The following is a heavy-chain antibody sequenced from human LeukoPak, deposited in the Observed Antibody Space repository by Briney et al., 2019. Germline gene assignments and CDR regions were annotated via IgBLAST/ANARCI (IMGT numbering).Heavy chain of an antibody. J-gene: IGHJ4*02. CDR3: ARGSGYDFWSGYSRRAFDY. D-gene: IGHD3-3*01. CDR1: GYTFTGYY. V-gene: IGHV1-2*02. Sequence: GASVKVSCKASGYTFTGYYMHWVRQAPGQGVEWMGWINPNSGGTNYAQKFQGRVTMTRDTSISTAYMELSRLRSDDTAVYYCARGSGYDFWSGYSRRAFDYWGQGTLVTVSS. CDR2: INPNSGGT.